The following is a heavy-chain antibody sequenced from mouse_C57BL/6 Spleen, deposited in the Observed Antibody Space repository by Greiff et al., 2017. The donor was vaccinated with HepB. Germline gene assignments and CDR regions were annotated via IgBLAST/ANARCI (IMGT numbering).Heavy chain of an antibody. J-gene: IGHJ3*01. CDR1: GYTFTSYW. V-gene: IGHV1-52*01. D-gene: IGHD1-1*01. CDR2: IDPSDSET. Sequence: QVQLQQSGAELVRPGSSVKLSCKASGYTFTSYWMHWVKQRPIQGLEWIGNIDPSDSETHYNQKFKDKATLTVDKSSSTAYMQLSSLTSEDSAVYYCARAPLYGSNYEAWFAYWGQGTLVTVSA. CDR3: ARAPLYGSNYEAWFAY.